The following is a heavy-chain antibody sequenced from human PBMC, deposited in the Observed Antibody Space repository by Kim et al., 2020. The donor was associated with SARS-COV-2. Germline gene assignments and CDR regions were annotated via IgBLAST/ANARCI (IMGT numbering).Heavy chain of an antibody. CDR3: ARDRGYYYDSSGYFFDY. CDR2: IIPIFGTA. Sequence: SVKVSCKASGGTFSSYAISWVRQAPGQGLEWMGGIIPIFGTANYAQKFQGRVTITADESTSTAYMELSSLRSEDTAVYYCARDRGYYYDSSGYFFDYWGQGTLVTVSS. CDR1: GGTFSSYA. V-gene: IGHV1-69*13. D-gene: IGHD3-22*01. J-gene: IGHJ4*02.